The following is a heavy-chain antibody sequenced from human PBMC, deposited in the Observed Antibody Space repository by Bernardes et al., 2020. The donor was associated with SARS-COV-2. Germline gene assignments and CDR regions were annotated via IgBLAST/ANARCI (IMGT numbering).Heavy chain of an antibody. CDR1: GYTFTNYD. V-gene: IGHV1-8*01. Sequence: ALVKVSSKASGYTFTNYDINWVRQAAGQGLEWMGWMNPDSANTGYAQKFQGRITMTRNTSISTAYMELSSLRSEDTAVYYCARGPIGVAGTRVFDWFDPWGQGTLVTVSS. J-gene: IGHJ5*02. D-gene: IGHD6-19*01. CDR2: MNPDSANT. CDR3: ARGPIGVAGTRVFDWFDP.